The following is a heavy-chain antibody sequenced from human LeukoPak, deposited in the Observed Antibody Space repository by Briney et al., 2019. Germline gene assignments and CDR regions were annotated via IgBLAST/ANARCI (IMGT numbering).Heavy chain of an antibody. J-gene: IGHJ4*02. CDR1: GFTFSSYG. V-gene: IGHV3-30*02. D-gene: IGHD1-26*01. Sequence: GGSLRLSCAASGFTFSSYGMHWVRQAPGKGLEWVAFIRYDGSNKYYADSVKGRFTISRDNSKNTLYLQMNSLRAEDTAVYYCARESSLSGSYFNHEYYFDYWGQGTLVTVSS. CDR2: IRYDGSNK. CDR3: ARESSLSGSYFNHEYYFDY.